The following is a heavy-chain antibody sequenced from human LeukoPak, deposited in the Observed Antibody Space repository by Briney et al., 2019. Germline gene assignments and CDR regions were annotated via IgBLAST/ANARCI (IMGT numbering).Heavy chain of an antibody. CDR3: ARGAKLELKARAFDI. CDR1: GYTFTSYG. CDR2: ISAYNGNT. D-gene: IGHD1-7*01. Sequence: GASVKVSCKASGYTFTSYGISWVRQAPGQGLEWMGWISAYNGNTNYAQKLQGRVTMTTDTSASTAYMELRSLRSDDTAVYYCARGAKLELKARAFDIWGQGTWSPSLQ. J-gene: IGHJ3*02. V-gene: IGHV1-18*01.